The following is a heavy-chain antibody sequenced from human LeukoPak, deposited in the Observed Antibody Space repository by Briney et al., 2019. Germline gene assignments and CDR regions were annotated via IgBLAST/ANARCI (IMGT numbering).Heavy chain of an antibody. CDR2: INHSGST. CDR1: GGSFSGYY. J-gene: IGHJ4*02. D-gene: IGHD6-13*01. Sequence: PSETLSLTCAVYGGSFSGYYWSWIRQPPGKGLEWIGEINHSGSTNYNPSLKSRVTISVDTSKNQFSLKLSSVTAADTAVYYCARKGAYSSSWYAFDYWGQGTLVTVSS. V-gene: IGHV4-34*01. CDR3: ARKGAYSSSWYAFDY.